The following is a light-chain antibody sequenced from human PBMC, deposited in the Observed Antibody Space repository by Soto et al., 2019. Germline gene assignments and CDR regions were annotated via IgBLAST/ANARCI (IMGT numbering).Light chain of an antibody. V-gene: IGLV1-47*01. Sequence: QSLLTQPPSASGTPGQRVVISCSGSSSNIGDNSVSWYQQLPGTAPKLLIYTNDQRPSGVPDRFSASKSGTSASLAISGLRSEDEADYHCSTWDDSLNGRVFGGGTKVTVL. J-gene: IGLJ3*02. CDR1: SSNIGDNS. CDR2: TND. CDR3: STWDDSLNGRV.